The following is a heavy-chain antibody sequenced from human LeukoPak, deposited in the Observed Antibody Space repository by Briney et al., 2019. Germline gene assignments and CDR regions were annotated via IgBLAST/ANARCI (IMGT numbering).Heavy chain of an antibody. J-gene: IGHJ6*03. D-gene: IGHD2-15*01. CDR3: ARGYCSGGSCYSFYYYYYMDV. V-gene: IGHV4-59*01. CDR1: GGSISNYY. CDR2: IYYTGST. Sequence: SETLSLTCTVSGGSISNYYWSWIRQPPGKGLEWIGYIYYTGSTNYNPSLKSRVTISVDTSKSQFSLKLSSVTAADTAVYHCARGYCSGGSCYSFYYYYYMDVWGKGTTVTVSS.